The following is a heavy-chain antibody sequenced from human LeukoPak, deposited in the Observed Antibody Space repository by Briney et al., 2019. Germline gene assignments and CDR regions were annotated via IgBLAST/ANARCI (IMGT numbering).Heavy chain of an antibody. V-gene: IGHV3-9*01. Sequence: PGRSLRLSCAASGFTFDDYAMHWVRHAPGKGLEWVSSISRNSGSIGYADSVKGRFTISRDNAKNSLYLQMNSLRAEDTALYYCAKDSHAIFGVVIPYFDYWGQGTLVTVSS. CDR3: AKDSHAIFGVVIPYFDY. D-gene: IGHD3-3*01. CDR2: ISRNSGSI. CDR1: GFTFDDYA. J-gene: IGHJ4*02.